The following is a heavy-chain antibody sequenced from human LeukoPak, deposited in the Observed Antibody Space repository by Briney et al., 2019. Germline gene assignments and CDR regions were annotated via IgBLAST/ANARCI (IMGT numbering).Heavy chain of an antibody. CDR3: ARDNGVVHGVYYMDV. J-gene: IGHJ6*03. Sequence: GRSLRLFCAASGFTFSNYWMTWVRQAPGEWREWVADIKQDGSEKLYVKSVRGRFTISRDNAKMSLFLQMNSLRAEDTAVYYCARDNGVVHGVYYMDVWGKGTTVTVS. CDR2: IKQDGSEK. D-gene: IGHD3-3*01. V-gene: IGHV3-7*01. CDR1: GFTFSNYW.